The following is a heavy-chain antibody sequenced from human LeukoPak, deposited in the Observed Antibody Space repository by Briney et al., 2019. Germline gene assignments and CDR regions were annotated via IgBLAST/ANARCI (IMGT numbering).Heavy chain of an antibody. CDR3: AKELYPSGSSSVPRYDAFDI. CDR1: GFTFITYA. J-gene: IGHJ3*02. Sequence: GGSLRLSCAASGFTFITYAMSWDRQAPGKGLEWVSGISGSGTGGRTYYADSVKGRFTISRDNFKKTLYLQMNSLRLEDTAVYFCAKELYPSGSSSVPRYDAFDIWGQGAMVTVSS. D-gene: IGHD1-26*01. CDR2: ISGSGTGGRT. V-gene: IGHV3-23*01.